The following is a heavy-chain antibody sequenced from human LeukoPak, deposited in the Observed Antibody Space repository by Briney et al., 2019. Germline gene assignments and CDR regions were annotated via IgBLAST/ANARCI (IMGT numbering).Heavy chain of an antibody. Sequence: GGSLRLSCAASGFTFSSYAMTWVRQAPGKGLEWVSLISGSGGSTYYADSVKGRFTISRDNAKKTLYLQMSSLRAEDTAVFYCVRGYSSGYRLDYWGQGTLVTVTS. CDR2: ISGSGGST. J-gene: IGHJ4*02. CDR3: VRGYSSGYRLDY. V-gene: IGHV3-23*01. CDR1: GFTFSSYA. D-gene: IGHD6-19*01.